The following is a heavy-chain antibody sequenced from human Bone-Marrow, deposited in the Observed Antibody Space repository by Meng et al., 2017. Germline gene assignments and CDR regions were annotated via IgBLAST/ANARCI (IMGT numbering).Heavy chain of an antibody. J-gene: IGHJ5*02. Sequence: VQPQESVPGLVKPSETLSLTCTVSGGSISSYSWSWIRQPAGKGLEWIGRIYTSGSTNYNPSLKSRVTMSVDTSKNQFSLKLSSVTAADTAVYYCARAGGVAVAGIFLGFDPWGQGTLVTVSS. D-gene: IGHD6-19*01. CDR1: GGSISSYS. CDR3: ARAGGVAVAGIFLGFDP. V-gene: IGHV4-4*07. CDR2: IYTSGST.